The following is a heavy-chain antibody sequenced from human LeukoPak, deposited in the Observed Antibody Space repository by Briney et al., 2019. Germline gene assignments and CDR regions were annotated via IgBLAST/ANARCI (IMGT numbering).Heavy chain of an antibody. J-gene: IGHJ4*02. Sequence: ASVKVSCKASGYSFTSNYIHWVRQAPGQGLEWMGMIYPRDVSTSYAQRFQDRVTVTRDTSTSTVHMELSGLRSEDTAVYYCARDQEGFDYWGQGTLVTVSS. CDR3: ARDQEGFDY. V-gene: IGHV1-46*01. CDR1: GYSFTSNY. CDR2: IYPRDVST.